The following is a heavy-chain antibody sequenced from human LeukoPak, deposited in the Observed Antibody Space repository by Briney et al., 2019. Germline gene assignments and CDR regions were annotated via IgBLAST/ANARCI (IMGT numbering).Heavy chain of an antibody. CDR2: IYASGST. CDR3: ARGSTGVTVTTVTTSRYWYFDL. J-gene: IGHJ2*01. CDR1: GGSISSYY. Sequence: SSETLSLTCTVSGGSISSYYWSWIRQPAGKGLEWIGRIYASGSTNYNPSLKSRVTVSVDTSKNQFSLKLSSVTAADTAVYYCARGSTGVTVTTVTTSRYWYFDLWGRGTLVTVSS. V-gene: IGHV4-4*07. D-gene: IGHD4-17*01.